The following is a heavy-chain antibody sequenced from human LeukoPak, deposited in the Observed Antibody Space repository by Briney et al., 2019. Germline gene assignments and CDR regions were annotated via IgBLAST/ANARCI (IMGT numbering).Heavy chain of an antibody. D-gene: IGHD2-2*02. V-gene: IGHV3-48*04. CDR3: ARYHLRYPFDY. Sequence: GGSLRLSCAASGFTFSSYSMDWVRQAPGKGLEWVSYISSSSSTIYYADSVKGRFTISRDNAKNSLYLQMNSLRAEDTAVYYCARYHLRYPFDYWGQGTLVTVSS. CDR2: ISSSSSTI. J-gene: IGHJ4*02. CDR1: GFTFSSYS.